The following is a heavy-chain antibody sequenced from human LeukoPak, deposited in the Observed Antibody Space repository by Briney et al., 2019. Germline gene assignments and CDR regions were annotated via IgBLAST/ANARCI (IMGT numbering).Heavy chain of an antibody. Sequence: PGGSLRLSCAASGFTFSSYGMHWVRQAPGKGLEWVAFIRYDGSNKYYADSVKGRFTISRDNSKNTLYLQMNSLRAEDTAVYYCAKDGNYDILTPDWFDPWGQGTLVTVSS. J-gene: IGHJ5*02. D-gene: IGHD3-9*01. CDR2: IRYDGSNK. CDR3: AKDGNYDILTPDWFDP. CDR1: GFTFSSYG. V-gene: IGHV3-30*02.